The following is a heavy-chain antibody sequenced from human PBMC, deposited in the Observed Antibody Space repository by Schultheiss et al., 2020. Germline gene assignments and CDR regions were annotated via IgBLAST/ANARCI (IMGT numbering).Heavy chain of an antibody. D-gene: IGHD4/OR15-4a*01. V-gene: IGHV3-23*01. CDR1: GFTFSTYA. J-gene: IGHJ4*02. Sequence: GGSLRLSCAASGFTFSTYAMSWVRQTPGKGLEWVSSISGGGGSTYYADSVKGRFTISRDNSKNTLYLQMNSLRAEDTAVYYCAKRPASLLTFDYWGQGTLVTVSS. CDR2: ISGGGGST. CDR3: AKRPASLLTFDY.